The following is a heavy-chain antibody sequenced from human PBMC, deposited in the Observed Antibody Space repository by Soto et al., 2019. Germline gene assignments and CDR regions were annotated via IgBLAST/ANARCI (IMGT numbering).Heavy chain of an antibody. J-gene: IGHJ4*02. Sequence: PGGSLRLSCAASGFTVSSNYMSWVRQAPGKGLEWVPVISGSGGSTHYADSVKGRSTISRDNSKNTLHLQVNSLRGEDTAVYYCAKEADISGYYPDYWGQGTQVTVS. CDR2: ISGSGGST. D-gene: IGHD3-22*01. CDR3: AKEADISGYYPDY. CDR1: GFTVSSNY. V-gene: IGHV3-23*01.